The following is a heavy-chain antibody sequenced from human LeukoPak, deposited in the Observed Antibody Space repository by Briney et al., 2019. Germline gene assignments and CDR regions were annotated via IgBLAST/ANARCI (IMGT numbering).Heavy chain of an antibody. CDR1: GGTFSSYA. V-gene: IGHV1-69*13. CDR3: ARGVEMASNFDY. CDR2: IIPIFGTA. Sequence: SVKVSCKASGGTFSSYAISWVRQAPGQGLEWMGGIIPIFGTANYAQKFQGRVTITADESTSTAYMELSSLRSRDTAVYYCARGVEMASNFDYWGQGTLVTVSS. D-gene: IGHD5-24*01. J-gene: IGHJ4*02.